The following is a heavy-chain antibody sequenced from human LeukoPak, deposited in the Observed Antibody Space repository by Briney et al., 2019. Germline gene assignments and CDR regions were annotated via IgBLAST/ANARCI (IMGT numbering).Heavy chain of an antibody. D-gene: IGHD3-3*01. CDR2: ISSSGSNI. CDR1: GFTLSSYE. CDR3: ARGDPDISFGVAGEAFDI. J-gene: IGHJ3*02. V-gene: IGHV3-48*03. Sequence: PGGSLRLSCAACGFTLSSYEMNWVRQATGKGLEWVSYISSSGSNIYYADSVKGRLTISRDTARNSLYLQMNSLRAEDTAVYYCARGDPDISFGVAGEAFDIWGQGAMVTVSS.